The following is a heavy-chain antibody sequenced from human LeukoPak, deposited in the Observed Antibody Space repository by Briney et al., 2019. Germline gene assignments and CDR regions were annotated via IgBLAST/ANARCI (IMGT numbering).Heavy chain of an antibody. V-gene: IGHV4-34*01. Sequence: SETLSLTCAVYGGSFSGYYWSWIRQPPGKGLEWIGEINHSGSTNYNPSLKSRVTISVDTSKNQFSLKLSSVTAADTAVYYCARGFPYYYDSSGFYYYYYYMDVWGKGTTVTVSS. CDR3: ARGFPYYYDSSGFYYYYYYMDV. J-gene: IGHJ6*03. CDR1: GGSFSGYY. D-gene: IGHD3-22*01. CDR2: INHSGST.